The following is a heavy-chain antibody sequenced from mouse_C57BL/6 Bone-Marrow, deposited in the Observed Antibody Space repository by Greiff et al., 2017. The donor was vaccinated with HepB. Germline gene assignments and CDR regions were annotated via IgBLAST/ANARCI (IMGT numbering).Heavy chain of an antibody. CDR1: GYTFTDYY. V-gene: IGHV1-26*01. J-gene: IGHJ4*01. Sequence: EVKLQQSGPELVKPGASVKISCKASGYTFTDYYMNWVKQSHGKSLEWIGDINPNNGGTSYNQKFKGKATLTVDKSSSTAYMELRSLTSDDSAVYYCARGDGYLYAMDYWGQGTSVTVSS. CDR3: ARGDGYLYAMDY. CDR2: INPNNGGT. D-gene: IGHD2-3*01.